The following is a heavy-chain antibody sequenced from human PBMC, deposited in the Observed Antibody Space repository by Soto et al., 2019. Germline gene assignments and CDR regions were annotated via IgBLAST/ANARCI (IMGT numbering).Heavy chain of an antibody. J-gene: IGHJ4*02. Sequence: QVQLQESGPGLVKASQTLSLTCTLSGGSFTSGDFYWSWIRQPPGKGLEWVGYISYSGSTSYNPSLKSRLTISFDTSQNQFSLKMTSVTAADTAVYYCARALNAKRGIQLWNWGQGTLVTVSS. CDR1: GGSFTSGDFY. CDR2: ISYSGST. CDR3: ARALNAKRGIQLWN. V-gene: IGHV4-30-4*01. D-gene: IGHD5-18*01.